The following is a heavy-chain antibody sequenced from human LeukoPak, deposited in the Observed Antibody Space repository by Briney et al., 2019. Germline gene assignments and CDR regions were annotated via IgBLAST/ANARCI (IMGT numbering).Heavy chain of an antibody. CDR1: GGSISSSSYY. J-gene: IGHJ3*02. CDR2: IYYSGST. Sequence: KSSETLSLTCTVSGGSISSSSYYWGWIRQPPGKGLEWIGSIYYSGSTYYNPSLKSRVTISVDTSKNQFSLKLSSVTAADTAVYYCARALKSAHAFDIWGQGTMVTVSS. CDR3: ARALKSAHAFDI. D-gene: IGHD3-3*01. V-gene: IGHV4-39*07.